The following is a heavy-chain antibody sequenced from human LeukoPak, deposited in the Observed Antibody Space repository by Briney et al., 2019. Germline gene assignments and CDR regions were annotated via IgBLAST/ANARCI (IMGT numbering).Heavy chain of an antibody. CDR1: GGSISSYY. J-gene: IGHJ4*02. CDR2: IYYSGST. CDR3: ARQATYCSSTSCYYIDY. V-gene: IGHV4-59*08. Sequence: SETLSLTCTVSGGSISSYYWSWIRQPPGKGLEWIGYIYYSGSTNYNPSLKSRLTISIDTSKNQFSLKLTSVTAADTAVYYCARQATYCSSTSCYYIDYWGQGTLVTVSS. D-gene: IGHD2-2*01.